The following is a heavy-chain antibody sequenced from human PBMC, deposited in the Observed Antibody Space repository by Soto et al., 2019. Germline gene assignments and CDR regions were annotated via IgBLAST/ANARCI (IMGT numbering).Heavy chain of an antibody. J-gene: IGHJ6*02. CDR3: ARDYYGMDV. CDR2: TYQSGSA. Sequence: TLSLTCTVSGGSLSRSCYSWTWIRQSPGKGLEWIGYTYQSGSAYYNPSLKSRVTISVDRSKKQFSLNLTSVTAADTAVYYCARDYYGMDVWGQGTTVTVSS. V-gene: IGHV4-30-2*06. CDR1: GGSLSRSCYS.